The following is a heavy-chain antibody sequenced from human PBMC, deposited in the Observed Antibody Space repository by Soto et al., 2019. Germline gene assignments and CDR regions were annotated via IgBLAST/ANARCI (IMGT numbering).Heavy chain of an antibody. J-gene: IGHJ4*02. CDR2: IYYSGST. Sequence: SETLSLTCTVSGGSISSGGYYWRWIRQHPGKGLEWIGYIYYSGSTYYNPSLKSRVTISVDTSKNQFSLKLGSVTAADTAVYYCARVVPAAMIFDYWGQGTLVTVSS. D-gene: IGHD2-2*01. CDR1: GGSISSGGYY. V-gene: IGHV4-31*03. CDR3: ARVVPAAMIFDY.